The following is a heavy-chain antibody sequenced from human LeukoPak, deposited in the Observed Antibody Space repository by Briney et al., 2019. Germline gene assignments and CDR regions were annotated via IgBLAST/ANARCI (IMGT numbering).Heavy chain of an antibody. CDR2: IIPIFGTA. D-gene: IGHD3-3*01. J-gene: IGHJ6*03. V-gene: IGHV1-69*05. Sequence: ASVKVSCKASGGTFSSYAISWVRQAPGQGLEWMGGIIPIFGTANYPQKFQGRVTITTDESTSTAYMELSSLRSEDTAVYYCARYGPYDFWSGYPRLYYMDVWGKGTTVTVSS. CDR1: GGTFSSYA. CDR3: ARYGPYDFWSGYPRLYYMDV.